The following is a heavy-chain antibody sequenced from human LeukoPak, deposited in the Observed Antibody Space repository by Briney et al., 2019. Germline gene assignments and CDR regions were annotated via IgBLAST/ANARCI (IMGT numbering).Heavy chain of an antibody. CDR3: ARVIGYDQLDY. V-gene: IGHV4-31*03. CDR1: GGSISSGDYY. D-gene: IGHD5-12*01. J-gene: IGHJ4*02. CDR2: IHYSGST. Sequence: SQTLSLTCSVSGGSISSGDYYWSWIRQHPGKGLEWIGYIHYSGSTYYNPSLKSRVCISVSTSKNRFSLQLSSVTAADTAVYYCARVIGYDQLDYWGQGTLVTVSS.